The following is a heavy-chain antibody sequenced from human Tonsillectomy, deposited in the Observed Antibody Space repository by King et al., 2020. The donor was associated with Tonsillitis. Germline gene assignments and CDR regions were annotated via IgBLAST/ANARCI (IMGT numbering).Heavy chain of an antibody. D-gene: IGHD3-3*01. CDR1: GYTFTGYH. V-gene: IGHV1-2*02. CDR3: ARGGHYYDFWSGYSNWFDP. J-gene: IGHJ5*02. CDR2: INPNSGGT. Sequence: VQMVESGAEVKKPGASLKFSCKASGYTFTGYHMHWVRQAPRQGLEWMGWINPNSGGTNYAQKFQGRVTMTADTSISTAYMELSRLRSDDTAVYFCARGGHYYDFWSGYSNWFDPWGQGTLVTVSS.